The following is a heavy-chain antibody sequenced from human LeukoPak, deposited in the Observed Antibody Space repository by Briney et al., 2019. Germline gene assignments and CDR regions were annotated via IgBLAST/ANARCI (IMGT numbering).Heavy chain of an antibody. CDR2: MNPNSGNT. D-gene: IGHD5-12*01. CDR3: ARGRHPGPTWISEY. V-gene: IGHV1-8*01. Sequence: ASVKVSCKASEYTFTSYDINWVRQATGQGLEWMGWMNPNSGNTGCAQKFQGRVTMTRNTSISTAYMELSSLTFEDTAVYYCARGRHPGPTWISEYWGQGTLVTVPS. J-gene: IGHJ4*02. CDR1: EYTFTSYD.